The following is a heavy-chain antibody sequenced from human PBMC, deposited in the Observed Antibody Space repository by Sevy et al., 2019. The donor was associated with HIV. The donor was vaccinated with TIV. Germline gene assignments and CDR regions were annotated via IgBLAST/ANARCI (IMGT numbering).Heavy chain of an antibody. CDR2: INVSGGTT. V-gene: IGHV3-23*01. CDR1: EFTFISYA. CDR3: AKGSLEWLSALDY. J-gene: IGHJ4*02. D-gene: IGHD3-3*01. Sequence: GGSLRLSCAASEFTFISYAMSWVRQAPGKGLEWVSAINVSGGTTYYADYVRGRLTISRDNSNNTLYVQMTSLGAEDTAVYYCAKGSLEWLSALDYWGQGTLVTVSS.